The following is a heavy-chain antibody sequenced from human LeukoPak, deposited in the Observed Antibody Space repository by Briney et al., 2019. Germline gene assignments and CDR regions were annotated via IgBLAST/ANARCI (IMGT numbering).Heavy chain of an antibody. CDR1: GFTFSSYA. D-gene: IGHD6-13*01. Sequence: GGSLRLSCAASGFTFSSYAVSWVRQAPGKGLEWVSAIRGSGGSTYYADSVKGRFTISRDNSKNTLYLQMNSLRAEDTAVYCCAKDRLGIAAAHAFDIWGQGTMVTVSS. CDR3: AKDRLGIAAAHAFDI. J-gene: IGHJ3*02. CDR2: IRGSGGST. V-gene: IGHV3-23*01.